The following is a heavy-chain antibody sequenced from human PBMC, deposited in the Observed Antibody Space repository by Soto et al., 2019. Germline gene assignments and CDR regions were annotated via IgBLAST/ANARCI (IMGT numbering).Heavy chain of an antibody. Sequence: QVQLVQSGAEARVPGASVKVSCKASGYSFTGLDINWVRQTTGQGLEWMGWMEPSSGRTGYAQKFQGRVNMTRDTSINTAYMELSSLTSDDTAFYYCARGVTAGVDYWVQGTLVTVSS. CDR1: GYSFTGLD. CDR2: MEPSSGRT. CDR3: ARGVTAGVDY. D-gene: IGHD1-26*01. J-gene: IGHJ4*02. V-gene: IGHV1-8*01.